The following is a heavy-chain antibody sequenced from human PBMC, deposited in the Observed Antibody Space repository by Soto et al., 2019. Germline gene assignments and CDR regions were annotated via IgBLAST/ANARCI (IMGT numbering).Heavy chain of an antibody. CDR2: ISSSYT. J-gene: IGHJ6*02. CDR1: GFTLSDYC. V-gene: IGHV3-11*06. D-gene: IGHD1-20*01. CDR3: AREGINNYNFYYRMDV. Sequence: PGGSLRLSCAASGFTLSDYCMSWIRQAPGKGLEWVSCISSSYTNYADSVRGRFTISRDNAKNSLFLQMNSLRAEDTAVYYCAREGINNYNFYYRMDVWGQGTTVTVS.